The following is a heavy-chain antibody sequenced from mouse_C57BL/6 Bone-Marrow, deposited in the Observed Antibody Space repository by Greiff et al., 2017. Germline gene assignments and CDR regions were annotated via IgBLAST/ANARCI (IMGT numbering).Heavy chain of an antibody. CDR3: TRLLRSSWFAY. V-gene: IGHV1-15*01. Sequence: VQLQQSGAELVRPGASVTLSCKASGYTFTDYEMHWVKQTPVHGLEWIGAIDPETGGTAYNQKFKGKAILTADKSSSTAYMELRSLTSEDSAVYCCTRLLRSSWFAYWGQGTLVTVSA. D-gene: IGHD1-1*01. CDR1: GYTFTDYE. J-gene: IGHJ3*01. CDR2: IDPETGGT.